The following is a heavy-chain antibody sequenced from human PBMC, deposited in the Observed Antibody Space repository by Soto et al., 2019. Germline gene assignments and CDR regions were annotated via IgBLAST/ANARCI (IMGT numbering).Heavy chain of an antibody. CDR1: GFTFSSYW. CDR3: ARGYCSSTSCYFHYGMAV. Sequence: GGSLRLSCAASGFTFSSYWMSWVRQAPGKGLEWVANIKQDGSEKYYVDSVKGRFTISRDNAKNSLYLQMNSLRAEDMAVYYCARGYCSSTSCYFHYGMAVWGQGTTVTVSS. J-gene: IGHJ6*02. CDR2: IKQDGSEK. V-gene: IGHV3-7*04. D-gene: IGHD2-2*01.